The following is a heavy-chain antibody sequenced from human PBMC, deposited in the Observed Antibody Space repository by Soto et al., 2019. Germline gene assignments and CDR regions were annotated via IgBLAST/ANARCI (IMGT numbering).Heavy chain of an antibody. Sequence: GGSLRLSCAASGFTFSSYAMSWVRQAPGKGLEWVSAISGSGGSTYYADSVKGRFTISRDNSKNTLYLQMNSLRAEDTAVYYCARHTYYESLFDYWGQGTLVTVS. CDR2: ISGSGGST. V-gene: IGHV3-23*01. CDR1: GFTFSSYA. J-gene: IGHJ4*02. D-gene: IGHD3-3*01. CDR3: ARHTYYESLFDY.